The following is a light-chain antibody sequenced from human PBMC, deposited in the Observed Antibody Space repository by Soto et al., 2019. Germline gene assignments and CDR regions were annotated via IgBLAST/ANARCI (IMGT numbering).Light chain of an antibody. CDR2: DAS. CDR3: QQRSNWWT. J-gene: IGKJ1*01. CDR1: QGVSSH. V-gene: IGKV3D-11*01. Sequence: EIVLTQSPATLSLSPGERATLSCRASQGVSSHLAWYQQKPGQAPRLPIYDASNRATGIPARFSGSGPGTDFTLTISSLEPEDFAAYYCQQRSNWWTFGQGTKVEIK.